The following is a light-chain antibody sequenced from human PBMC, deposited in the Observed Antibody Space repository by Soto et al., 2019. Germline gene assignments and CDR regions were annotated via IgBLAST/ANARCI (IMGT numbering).Light chain of an antibody. Sequence: QSVLTQPPSVSGAPGQRVTISCTGSSSNFGAGYDVHWNQQLPGTAPKLLIHRNNNRPSGVPDRVSASKSGTSASLAITGLQAEDEADYYCQSYDSSLSAYVFGTGTKLTVL. J-gene: IGLJ1*01. CDR3: QSYDSSLSAYV. V-gene: IGLV1-40*01. CDR2: RNN. CDR1: SSNFGAGYD.